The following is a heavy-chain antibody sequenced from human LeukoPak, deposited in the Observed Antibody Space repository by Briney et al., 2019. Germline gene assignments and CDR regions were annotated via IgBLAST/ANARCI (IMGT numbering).Heavy chain of an antibody. CDR3: ARVSSY. Sequence: GGSLRLSCAASGFSFSDYYMNWIRQAPGKGLEWVSYISSSSSTIYYADSVKGRFTISRDNAKNSLYLQMNSLRAEDTAVYYCARVSSYWGQGTLVTVSS. J-gene: IGHJ4*02. CDR2: ISSSSSTI. V-gene: IGHV3-11*04. CDR1: GFSFSDYY.